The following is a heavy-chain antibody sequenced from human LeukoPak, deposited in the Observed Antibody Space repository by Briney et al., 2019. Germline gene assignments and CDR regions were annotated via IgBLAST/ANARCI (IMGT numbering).Heavy chain of an antibody. CDR1: GGSISSYY. V-gene: IGHV4-59*08. J-gene: IGHJ4*02. CDR2: IYYSGST. D-gene: IGHD6-13*01. Sequence: PSETLSLTCTVSGGSISSYYWSWIRQPPGKGLEWIGYIYYSGSTNYNPSLKSRVTISVDTSKNQFSLKLSSVTAADTAVYYCARVRSSWEFDYWGQGTLVTVSS. CDR3: ARVRSSWEFDY.